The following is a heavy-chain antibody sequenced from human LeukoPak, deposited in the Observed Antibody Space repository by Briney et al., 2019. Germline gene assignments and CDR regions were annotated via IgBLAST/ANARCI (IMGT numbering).Heavy chain of an antibody. CDR1: GGSISSYY. Sequence: SETLSLTCTVSGGSISSYYWSWTRQPPGKGLGWIGYIYYSGSTNYNPSLKSRVTISVDTSKNQFSLKLSSVTAADTAVYYCARDGSSGYTPFDYWGQGTLVTVSS. V-gene: IGHV4-59*01. CDR2: IYYSGST. J-gene: IGHJ4*02. CDR3: ARDGSSGYTPFDY. D-gene: IGHD3-22*01.